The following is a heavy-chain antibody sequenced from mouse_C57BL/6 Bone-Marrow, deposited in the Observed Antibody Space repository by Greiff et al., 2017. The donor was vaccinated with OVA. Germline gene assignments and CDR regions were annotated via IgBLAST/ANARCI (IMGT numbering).Heavy chain of an antibody. D-gene: IGHD1-1*01. CDR3: TRAPLDYGSSPFDY. Sequence: QVQLQQSGAELVRPGASVTLSCKASGYTFTDYEMHWVKQTPVHGLEWIGAIDPETGGTAYNQKFKGKAILTADKSSSTAYMELRSLTSEDSAVYYCTRAPLDYGSSPFDYWGQGTTLTVSS. CDR2: IDPETGGT. CDR1: GYTFTDYE. J-gene: IGHJ2*01. V-gene: IGHV1-15*01.